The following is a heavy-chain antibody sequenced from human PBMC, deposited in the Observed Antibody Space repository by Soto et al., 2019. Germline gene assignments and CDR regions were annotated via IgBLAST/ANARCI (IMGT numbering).Heavy chain of an antibody. Sequence: ASVKVSCKASGYTFTSYYMHWVRQAPGQGLEWMGIINPSGGSTSYAQKFQGWVTMTRDTSISTAYMELSRLRSDDTAVYYCARDLRIAVADSGNYYYGMDVWGQGTTVTVSS. V-gene: IGHV1-46*01. D-gene: IGHD6-19*01. CDR1: GYTFTSYY. CDR3: ARDLRIAVADSGNYYYGMDV. J-gene: IGHJ6*02. CDR2: INPSGGST.